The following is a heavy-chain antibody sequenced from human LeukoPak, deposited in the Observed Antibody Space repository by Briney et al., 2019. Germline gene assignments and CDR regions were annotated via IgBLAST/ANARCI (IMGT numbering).Heavy chain of an antibody. CDR3: ANSLL. CDR1: GFNVSDTF. J-gene: IGHJ4*02. Sequence: PGGSLRLSCAASGFNVSDTFMNWVRQAPGKGLEWVSLIYSSGSLYYTDSVKGRFTISRDKSKNTLYLQMNSLRAEDTAVYYCANSLLGGQGTLVTVSS. CDR2: IYSSGSL. V-gene: IGHV3-53*01. D-gene: IGHD2-21*01.